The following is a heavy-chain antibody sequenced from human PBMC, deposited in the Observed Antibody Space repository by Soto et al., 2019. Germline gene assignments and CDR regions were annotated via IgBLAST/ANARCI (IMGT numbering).Heavy chain of an antibody. V-gene: IGHV1-69*06. CDR3: ASSEMATSRIYHYYGMDV. Sequence: QVQLVQSGAAGKKPGSSVMVSCKASGGTFSSYAISWVRQAPGQGLEWMGGSITIFGTANYAQKFQGRVTITADKSTSTAYKELSSPRSDDTAVYYGASSEMATSRIYHYYGMDVWGQGTTVTVSS. J-gene: IGHJ6*02. CDR2: SITIFGTA. CDR1: GGTFSSYA. D-gene: IGHD5-12*01.